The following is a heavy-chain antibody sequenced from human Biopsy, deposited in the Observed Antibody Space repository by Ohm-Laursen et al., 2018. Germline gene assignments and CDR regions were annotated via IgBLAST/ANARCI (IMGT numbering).Heavy chain of an antibody. CDR3: GRAVRNQLLTDP. CDR2: LNPVSGNS. CDR1: GYTFTSYD. Sequence: ASVKVSCNASGYTFTSYDIAWVRQASGQGPEWIGWLNPVSGNSNFGQKFRGRVTVTSDTSISTAYMELSGLTSGDTVTYYCGRAVRNQLLTDPWGQGTLVTVTS. J-gene: IGHJ5*02. D-gene: IGHD1-7*01. V-gene: IGHV1-8*01.